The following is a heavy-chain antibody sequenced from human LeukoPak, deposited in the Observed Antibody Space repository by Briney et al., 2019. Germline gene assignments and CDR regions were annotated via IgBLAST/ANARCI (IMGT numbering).Heavy chain of an antibody. J-gene: IGHJ4*02. CDR3: ARALMATGSDY. D-gene: IGHD5-24*01. V-gene: IGHV3-33*01. CDR1: GLTFSSYG. Sequence: PGGSLRLSCAASGLTFSSYGMHWVRQAPGKGLEWVAVIWYDGSNKYYADSVKGRFTISRDNSKNTLYLQMNSLRAEDTAVYYCARALMATGSDYWGQGTLVTVSS. CDR2: IWYDGSNK.